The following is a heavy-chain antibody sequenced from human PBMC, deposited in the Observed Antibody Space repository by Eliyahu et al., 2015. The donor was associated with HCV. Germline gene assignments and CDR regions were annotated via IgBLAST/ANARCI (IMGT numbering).Heavy chain of an antibody. D-gene: IGHD6-19*01. J-gene: IGHJ4*02. CDR1: GGTFSTSA. Sequence: QVQLVQSGAEVKKPGSSVKVSCKASGGTFSTSAFNWVRQAPGQGLEWMGGITPFFATANYAQKFRGRVTISADESTTTAYMELSSLRSEDTAVYYCARPSADNSGVSKPFDYWGQGTLVTVSS. V-gene: IGHV1-69*01. CDR2: ITPFFATA. CDR3: ARPSADNSGVSKPFDY.